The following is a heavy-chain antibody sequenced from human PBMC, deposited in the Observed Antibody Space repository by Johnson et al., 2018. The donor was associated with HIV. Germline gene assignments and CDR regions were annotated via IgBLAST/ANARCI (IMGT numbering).Heavy chain of an antibody. Sequence: VQLVESGGAVVQPGGSMRLSCAASGFTYDDYAIHWVRQSPGKGLAWVSLISWDGNRNYYADSFKGRFTISRNNSENSLYLQRNSLRAEDTALYYCAKDMGYSSFGFGFDLWGQGTMVTVSS. D-gene: IGHD6-13*01. CDR2: ISWDGNRN. V-gene: IGHV3-43D*03. J-gene: IGHJ3*01. CDR1: GFTYDDYA. CDR3: AKDMGYSSFGFGFDL.